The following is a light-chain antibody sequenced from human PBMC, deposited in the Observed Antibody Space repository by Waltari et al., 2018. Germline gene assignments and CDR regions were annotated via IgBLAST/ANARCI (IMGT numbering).Light chain of an antibody. J-gene: IGKJ1*01. CDR1: QSVGKY. Sequence: EIVLTQSPGTLSLSPGERATLSCRASQSVGKYLAWYQQQPGQAPRLLMYDASTRATGIPDRFSGSGSGTDFSLTISRLEPEDFAVYYCQKYVNLPATFGQGTKVEIK. V-gene: IGKV3-20*01. CDR2: DAS. CDR3: QKYVNLPAT.